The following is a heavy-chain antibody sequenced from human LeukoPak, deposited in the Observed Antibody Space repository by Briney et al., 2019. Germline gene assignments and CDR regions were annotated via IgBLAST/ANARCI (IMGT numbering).Heavy chain of an antibody. CDR3: ATAISKAPFRGIVVVPAASAFDP. V-gene: IGHV1-46*01. CDR1: GYTFTSYY. J-gene: IGHJ5*02. CDR2: INPSGGST. D-gene: IGHD2-2*01. Sequence: GASVKVSCKASGYTFTSYYMHWVRQAPGQGLEWMGIINPSGGSTSYAQKFQGRVTMTRDMSTSTVYMELSSLRSEDTAVYYCATAISKAPFRGIVVVPAASAFDPWGQGTLATVSS.